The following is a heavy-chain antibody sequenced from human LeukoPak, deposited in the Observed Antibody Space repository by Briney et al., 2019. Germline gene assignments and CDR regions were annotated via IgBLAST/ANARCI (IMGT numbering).Heavy chain of an antibody. Sequence: PSETLSLTCTVSGGSISSSSYYWGWIRQPPGKGLEWIGSIYYSGSTYYNPSLKSRVTISVDTSKNQFSLKLSSVTAADTAVYXCARDRALPMVRGVRYNWFDPWGQGTLVTVSS. J-gene: IGHJ5*02. CDR1: GGSISSSSYY. CDR2: IYYSGST. CDR3: ARDRALPMVRGVRYNWFDP. D-gene: IGHD3-10*01. V-gene: IGHV4-39*07.